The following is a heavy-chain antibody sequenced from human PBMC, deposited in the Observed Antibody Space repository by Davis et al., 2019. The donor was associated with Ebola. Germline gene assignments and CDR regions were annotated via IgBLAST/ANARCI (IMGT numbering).Heavy chain of an antibody. Sequence: PGGSLRLSCAASGFTFSSYWMSWVRQAPGKGLEWVANIKQDGSEKYYVDSVKGRLTISRDNAKNSLYLQMNSLRAEDTAVYYCARWGTTVTGMLYYYYGMDVWGKGTTVTVSS. J-gene: IGHJ6*04. CDR1: GFTFSSYW. CDR2: IKQDGSEK. D-gene: IGHD4-17*01. CDR3: ARWGTTVTGMLYYYYGMDV. V-gene: IGHV3-7*01.